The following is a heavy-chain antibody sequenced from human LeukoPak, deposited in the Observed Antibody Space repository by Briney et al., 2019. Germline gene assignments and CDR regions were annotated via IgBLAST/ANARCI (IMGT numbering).Heavy chain of an antibody. CDR2: ISAYNGNT. J-gene: IGHJ6*03. V-gene: IGHV1-18*01. Sequence: ASVKVSCKASGYTFTSYGTSWARQAPGQGLEWMGWISAYNGNTNYAQKLQGRVTMTTDTSTSTAYMELRSLRSDDTAVYYCAREGERAAAGYYYYMDVWGKGTTVTVSS. CDR3: AREGERAAAGYYYYMDV. CDR1: GYTFTSYG. D-gene: IGHD6-13*01.